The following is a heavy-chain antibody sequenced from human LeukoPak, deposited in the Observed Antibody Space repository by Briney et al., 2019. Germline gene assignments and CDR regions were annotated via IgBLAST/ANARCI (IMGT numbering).Heavy chain of an antibody. V-gene: IGHV4-34*01. Sequence: SETLSLTCAVYGGPLSNYSWTWIRQPPGKGLEWIGEIDPSGTPNYNPSLKSRVTVLVDTCKNQFSLNLNSVTAADTAVYYCARDGFRTGTKRLGYYMDVWGKGTTVTVSS. J-gene: IGHJ6*03. D-gene: IGHD1-7*01. CDR1: GGPLSNYS. CDR3: ARDGFRTGTKRLGYYMDV. CDR2: IDPSGTP.